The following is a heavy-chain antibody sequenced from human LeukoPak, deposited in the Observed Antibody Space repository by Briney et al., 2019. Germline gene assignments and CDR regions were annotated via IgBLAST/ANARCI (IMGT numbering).Heavy chain of an antibody. CDR3: ARDRGRGSMNYYYYGMDV. V-gene: IGHV4-30-2*01. D-gene: IGHD3-10*01. CDR1: GGSISSGGYS. Sequence: KTSETLSLTCAVSGGSISSGGYSWSWIRQPPGKGLEWIGYIYHSGSTYYNPSLKSRVTISVDRSKNQFSLKLSSVTAADTAVYYCARDRGRGSMNYYYYGMDVWGQGTTVTVSS. CDR2: IYHSGST. J-gene: IGHJ6*02.